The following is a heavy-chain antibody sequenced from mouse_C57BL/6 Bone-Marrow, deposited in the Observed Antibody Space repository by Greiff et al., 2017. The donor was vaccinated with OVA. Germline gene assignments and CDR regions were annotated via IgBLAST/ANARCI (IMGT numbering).Heavy chain of an antibody. J-gene: IGHJ4*01. CDR1: GYTFTSYW. CDR2: IYPGSGST. D-gene: IGHD1-1*01. CDR3: AGFITTPYYAMDY. V-gene: IGHV1-55*01. Sequence: QVQLQQPGAELVKPGASVKMSCKASGYTFTSYWITWVKQRPGQGLEWIGDIYPGSGSTNYNEKFKSKATLTVDTSSSTAYMQLSSLTSEDSAVYYCAGFITTPYYAMDYWGQGTSVTVSS.